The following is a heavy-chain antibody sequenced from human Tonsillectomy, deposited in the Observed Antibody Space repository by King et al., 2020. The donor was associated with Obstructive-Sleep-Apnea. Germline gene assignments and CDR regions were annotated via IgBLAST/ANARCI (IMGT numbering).Heavy chain of an antibody. J-gene: IGHJ4*02. CDR3: VKDYSGSWSNPRSVY. Sequence: VQLVESGGGLVQPGRSLRLSCAASGFTFEDYAMHWVRQPPGKGLEWVSGISWNGGSIGYADSVKGRFTISRDNAKNSLYLQMNSLSAEDTALYFCVKDYSGSWSNPRSVYWGQGTLVTISS. CDR1: GFTFEDYA. V-gene: IGHV3-9*01. D-gene: IGHD6-13*01. CDR2: ISWNGGSI.